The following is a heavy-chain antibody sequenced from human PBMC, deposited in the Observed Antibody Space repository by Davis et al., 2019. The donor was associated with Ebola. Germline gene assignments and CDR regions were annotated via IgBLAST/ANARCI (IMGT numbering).Heavy chain of an antibody. V-gene: IGHV5-10-1*01. J-gene: IGHJ5*02. CDR1: GYSFTNMW. D-gene: IGHD6-6*01. CDR2: IDPSDSYT. CDR3: ARHRRDYSSSSSWFDP. Sequence: GESLKISCKGSGYSFTNMWIGWVRQMPGKGLEWMGMIDPSDSYTNYGPSFQGHITISADKSINTAYLQWSSLKASDTAIYYCARHRRDYSSSSSWFDPWGQGTLVTVSS.